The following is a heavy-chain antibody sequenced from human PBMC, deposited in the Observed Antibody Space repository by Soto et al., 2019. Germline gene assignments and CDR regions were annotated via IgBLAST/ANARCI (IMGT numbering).Heavy chain of an antibody. V-gene: IGHV3-30-3*01. CDR2: ISYDGSNK. J-gene: IGHJ4*02. Sequence: QVQLVESGGGVVQPGRSLRLSCAASGFTFSSYAMHWVRQAPGKGLEWVAVISYDGSNKFYADSVKGRFIISRDISKNTLYLQMNSLGAEDTAVYYCARAGGLLLDYWGQGTLVTVSS. CDR1: GFTFSSYA. CDR3: ARAGGLLLDY. D-gene: IGHD2-15*01.